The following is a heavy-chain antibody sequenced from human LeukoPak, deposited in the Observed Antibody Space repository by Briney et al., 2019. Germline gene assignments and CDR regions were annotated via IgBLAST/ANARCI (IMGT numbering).Heavy chain of an antibody. Sequence: PGGSLRLSCAASGFTFSSYGMHWVRQAPGKGLEWVAVISYDGSNKYYADSVKGRFTISRDNSKNMLYLQMNSLRAEDTAVYYCAKDAPDYLDYWGQGTLVTVSS. J-gene: IGHJ4*02. V-gene: IGHV3-30*18. CDR1: GFTFSSYG. CDR2: ISYDGSNK. CDR3: AKDAPDYLDY.